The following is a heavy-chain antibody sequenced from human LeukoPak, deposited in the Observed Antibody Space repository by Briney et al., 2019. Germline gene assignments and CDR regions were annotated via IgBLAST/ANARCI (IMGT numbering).Heavy chain of an antibody. CDR3: ARSGEGVWFGEFLGFVGI. D-gene: IGHD3-10*01. CDR1: GGSISSYY. V-gene: IGHV4-59*08. J-gene: IGHJ3*02. CDR2: IYYSGST. Sequence: SETLSLTCTVSGGSISSYYWSWIRQPPGEGLEWIGYIYYSGSTNYNPSLKSRVTISVDTSKNQFSLKLSSVTTADTAVYYCARSGEGVWFGEFLGFVGIWGQGTMVTVSS.